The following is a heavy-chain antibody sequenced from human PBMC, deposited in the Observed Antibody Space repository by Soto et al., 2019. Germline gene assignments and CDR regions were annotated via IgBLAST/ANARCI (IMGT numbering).Heavy chain of an antibody. Sequence: RSLRLSCAASGFTVSSNYMNWVRQAPGKGLEWVSLIYPDGRTYYPDSVKGRFTISRDTSKNTLHLQMNSLRAEDSAVYYCTRASMVRGVVIDSPHYWGQGTLVTVSS. J-gene: IGHJ4*02. CDR3: TRASMVRGVVIDSPHY. CDR1: GFTVSSNY. CDR2: IYPDGRT. V-gene: IGHV3-66*01. D-gene: IGHD3-10*01.